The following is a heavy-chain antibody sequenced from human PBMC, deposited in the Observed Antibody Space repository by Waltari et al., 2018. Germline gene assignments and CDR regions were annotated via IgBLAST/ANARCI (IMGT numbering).Heavy chain of an antibody. V-gene: IGHV4-34*01. CDR2: INHSGST. CDR1: GGSFSGYY. J-gene: IGHJ5*02. CDR3: ARGHGYSGYGAWFDP. D-gene: IGHD5-12*01. Sequence: QVQLQQWGAGLLKPSETLSLTCAVYGGSFSGYYWSWIRQPPGNGLEWIGEINHSGSTNYNPSLKSRVTISVDTSKNQFSLKLSSVTATDTAVYYCARGHGYSGYGAWFDPWGQGTLVTVSS.